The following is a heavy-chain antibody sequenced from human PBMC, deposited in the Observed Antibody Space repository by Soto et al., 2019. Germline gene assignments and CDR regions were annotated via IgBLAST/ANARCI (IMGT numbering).Heavy chain of an antibody. Sequence: SETLSLTCAVYGGSFSGYYWSWIRQPPGKGLEWIGEINHSGSTNYNPSLKSRVTISVDTSKNQFSLKLSSVTAADTAVYYCARNEKAQQLVYYFDYWGQGTLVTVSS. CDR2: INHSGST. CDR3: ARNEKAQQLVYYFDY. D-gene: IGHD6-13*01. J-gene: IGHJ4*02. V-gene: IGHV4-34*01. CDR1: GGSFSGYY.